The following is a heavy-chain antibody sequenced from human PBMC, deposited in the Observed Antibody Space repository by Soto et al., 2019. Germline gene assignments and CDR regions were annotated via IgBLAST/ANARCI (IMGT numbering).Heavy chain of an antibody. V-gene: IGHV3-23*01. CDR3: AIIRAEETGY. J-gene: IGHJ4*02. CDR1: GFTFSTYA. Sequence: EVQLLESGGGLVQPGGSLRLSCTASGFTFSTYAMNWVRQAPGQGLEWVSAISGSGGTTYYADSEKGRFTMSRDNCKHTLFLQMNSLRAEDAAVYYCAIIRAEETGYWGQGTLVTVSS. CDR2: ISGSGGTT.